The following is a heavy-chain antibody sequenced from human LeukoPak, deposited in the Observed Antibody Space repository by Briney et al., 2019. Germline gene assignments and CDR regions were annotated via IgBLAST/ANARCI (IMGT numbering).Heavy chain of an antibody. D-gene: IGHD3-10*01. J-gene: IGHJ6*02. CDR3: AKDSLWFGELSLFSYGMDV. Sequence: PGGSLRLSCAASGFTFSSYAMSWVRQAPGKGLEWVSAISGSGGSTYYADSVKGRFTISRDNSKNTLYLQMNSLRAEDAAVYYCAKDSLWFGELSLFSYGMDVWGQGTTVTVSS. CDR2: ISGSGGST. CDR1: GFTFSSYA. V-gene: IGHV3-23*01.